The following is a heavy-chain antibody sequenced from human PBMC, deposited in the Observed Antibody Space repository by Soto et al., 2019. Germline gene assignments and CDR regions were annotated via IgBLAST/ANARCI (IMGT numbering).Heavy chain of an antibody. V-gene: IGHV4-61*01. CDR2: IHHSGST. CDR1: GGSISSDCYH. D-gene: IGHD4-17*01. J-gene: IGHJ4*02. CDR3: ARGKTYGDYYFDY. Sequence: SETLSLTCTVSGGSISSDCYHWTWIRQSPERGLEWIGYIHHSGSTNYNPSLKSRVTISVDTSKNQFSLKLSSVTAADTAVYYCARGKTYGDYYFDYWGQGTLVTVSS.